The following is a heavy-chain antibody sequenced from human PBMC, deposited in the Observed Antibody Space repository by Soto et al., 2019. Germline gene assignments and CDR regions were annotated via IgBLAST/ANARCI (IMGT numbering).Heavy chain of an antibody. Sequence: QVQLQESGPGLVKPSQTQSLTCTVSGGSIRSGDYYWSWIRQPPGKGLEWIGYIYYSGSTYYNPSLKSRVTISVDTSKNQFSLKLSSVTDADTAVYYCARVGLLWFGELSDGWGQGTTVTVSS. D-gene: IGHD3-10*01. CDR1: GGSIRSGDYY. CDR2: IYYSGST. J-gene: IGHJ6*02. V-gene: IGHV4-30-4*01. CDR3: ARVGLLWFGELSDG.